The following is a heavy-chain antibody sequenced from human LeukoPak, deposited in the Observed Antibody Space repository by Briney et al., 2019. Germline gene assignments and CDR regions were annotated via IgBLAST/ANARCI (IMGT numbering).Heavy chain of an antibody. D-gene: IGHD3-3*01. Sequence: QPGGSLRLSCEDSEFTFSKYWMHWVRQAPGKGLVWVSRIRSDGGATDYADFVKGRFTISRDNAKSTLYLQMNSLRVEDTALYYCTRDWRNKAFDYWGQGALVTVSS. CDR2: IRSDGGAT. J-gene: IGHJ4*02. CDR1: EFTFSKYW. V-gene: IGHV3-74*01. CDR3: TRDWRNKAFDY.